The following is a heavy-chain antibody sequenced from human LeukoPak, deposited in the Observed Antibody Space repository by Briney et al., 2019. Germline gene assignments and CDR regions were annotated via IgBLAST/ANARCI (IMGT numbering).Heavy chain of an antibody. CDR1: GYTFTSYY. Sequence: ASVKVSCKASGYTFTSYYMHWVRQAPEQGLEWMGIINPSGGSTGYAQNFQGRVTMTRDTSTSTVYMEMSSLRSYDTAVYYCARQYSSGWSYDYWGQGTQVTVSS. CDR3: ARQYSSGWSYDY. V-gene: IGHV1-46*01. J-gene: IGHJ4*02. CDR2: INPSGGST. D-gene: IGHD6-19*01.